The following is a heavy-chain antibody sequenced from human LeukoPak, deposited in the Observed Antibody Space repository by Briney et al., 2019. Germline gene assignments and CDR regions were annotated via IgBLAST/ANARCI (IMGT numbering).Heavy chain of an antibody. D-gene: IGHD1-26*01. CDR1: GYTFTSYG. Sequence: SVKVSCKASGYTFTSYGISWVRQAPGQGLEWMGGIIPMFDTADYAQKFQGRVTFTADESTNTAYMELSSLRSEDTAVYYCARGYSGYHDAFHIWGQGTMVTVSS. J-gene: IGHJ3*02. CDR3: ARGYSGYHDAFHI. V-gene: IGHV1-69*13. CDR2: IIPMFDTA.